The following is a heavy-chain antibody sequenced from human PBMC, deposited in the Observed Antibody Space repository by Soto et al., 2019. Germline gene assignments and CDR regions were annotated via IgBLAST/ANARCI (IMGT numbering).Heavy chain of an antibody. D-gene: IGHD6-25*01. V-gene: IGHV2-5*01. Sequence: QITLKESGPSLVKPTQTLTLTCTFSGFSLTTSGVGVGWIRHPPGKAPEWLALIYLNDDTRYSPSLQSRLTITKDTSKNQVVLTYTTMDPVDTATYYCAHSLGSRGSFDYWGQGSLVTVSA. CDR3: AHSLGSRGSFDY. CDR2: IYLNDDT. CDR1: GFSLTTSGVG. J-gene: IGHJ4*02.